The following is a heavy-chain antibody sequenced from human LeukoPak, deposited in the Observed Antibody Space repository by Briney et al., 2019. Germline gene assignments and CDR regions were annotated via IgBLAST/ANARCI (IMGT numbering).Heavy chain of an antibody. CDR3: ARDAYGYSSGWYSGDNWFDP. CDR1: GVTFSSYA. Sequence: SVKVSCKASGVTFSSYAISWVRQAPGQGLEWMGRIIPILGIANYAQKFQGRVTITADKSASTAYMELSSLRSEDTAVYYCARDAYGYSSGWYSGDNWFDPWGQGTLVTVSS. V-gene: IGHV1-69*04. CDR2: IIPILGIA. J-gene: IGHJ5*02. D-gene: IGHD6-19*01.